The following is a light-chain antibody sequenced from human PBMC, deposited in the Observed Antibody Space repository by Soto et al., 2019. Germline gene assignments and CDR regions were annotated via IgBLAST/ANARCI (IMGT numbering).Light chain of an antibody. CDR3: QQFYNLPWT. J-gene: IGKJ1*01. CDR2: DAS. V-gene: IGKV1-33*01. Sequence: DIQMTQSPSSLSASVGDRVTITCQASQDISHHLNWYQQKPGKPPKLLIYDASNLETGVPSRFSGGGSGTDFIFPISSLQPEDIATYYCQQFYNLPWTFGHGTKVEIE. CDR1: QDISHH.